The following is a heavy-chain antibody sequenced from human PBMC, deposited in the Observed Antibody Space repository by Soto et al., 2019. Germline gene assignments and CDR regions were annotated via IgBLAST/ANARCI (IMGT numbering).Heavy chain of an antibody. V-gene: IGHV5-51*01. D-gene: IGHD5-12*01. J-gene: IGHJ6*02. CDR3: ARLGQGGYVQGMDV. Sequence: ESLKISCKGSGYSFITYWIAWVRQKPGKGLEWMGIIDPADSETKYSPSFQGQVTISADKSINTAYLQWSSLKASDTAMYYCARLGQGGYVQGMDVWRQATTVTVSS. CDR2: IDPADSET. CDR1: GYSFITYW.